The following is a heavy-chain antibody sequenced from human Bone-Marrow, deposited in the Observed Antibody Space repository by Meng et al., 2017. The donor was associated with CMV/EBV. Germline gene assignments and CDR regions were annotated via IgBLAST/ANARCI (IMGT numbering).Heavy chain of an antibody. CDR3: ARQLGYCSSTKCYPGAFDI. J-gene: IGHJ3*02. CDR1: GFTVSSNY. Sequence: GESLKISCAASGFTVSSNYMSWVRQAPGKGLEWVSIIYSGGSTYYADSVKGRFTISRDNSKNTLYLQMNSLRAEDTAVYHCARQLGYCSSTKCYPGAFDIWGQGTMVTVSS. D-gene: IGHD2-2*01. V-gene: IGHV3-53*01. CDR2: IYSGGST.